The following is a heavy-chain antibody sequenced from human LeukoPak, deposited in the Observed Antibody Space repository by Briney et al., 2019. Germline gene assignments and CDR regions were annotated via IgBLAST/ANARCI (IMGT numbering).Heavy chain of an antibody. CDR2: ISYDGSNK. D-gene: IGHD3-9*01. CDR1: GFTFSSYG. CDR3: ARQYYDISAGAFDI. Sequence: GRSLRLSCAASGFTFSSYGMHWVRQAPGKGLEWVAVISYDGSNKYYADSVKGRFTISRDNSKNTLYLQMNSLRAEDTAVYYCARQYYDISAGAFDIWGQGTMVTVSS. J-gene: IGHJ3*02. V-gene: IGHV3-30*03.